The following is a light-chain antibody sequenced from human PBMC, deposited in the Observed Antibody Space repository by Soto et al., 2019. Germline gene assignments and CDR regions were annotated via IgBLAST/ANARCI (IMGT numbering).Light chain of an antibody. CDR3: CSYGGSRAV. CDR1: SSDVGSHNL. V-gene: IGLV2-23*02. CDR2: EVS. Sequence: QSALTQPASVSGSPGQSITISCTGTSSDVGSHNLVSWYQQHPGQAPKLMIYEVSKRPLGVSTRFSASNSSNTASLTISGLQAEEEADYYCCSYGGSRAVFGGGTQLTVL. J-gene: IGLJ7*01.